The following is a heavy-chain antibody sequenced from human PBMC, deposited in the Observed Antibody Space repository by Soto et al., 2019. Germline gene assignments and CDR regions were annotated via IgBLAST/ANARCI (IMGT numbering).Heavy chain of an antibody. Sequence: GASVKVSCKSSGYPFTHYGSTWVRQAPGQGLEWMGWISPFNGNTNYGQTLQGRVTLTTDTSTSTVYMELRSLRSDDTPVYYCARDQSFDRSYYYGIDFWGQGTTVTVSS. D-gene: IGHD3-22*01. CDR2: ISPFNGNT. CDR1: GYPFTHYG. CDR3: ARDQSFDRSYYYGIDF. J-gene: IGHJ6*02. V-gene: IGHV1-18*01.